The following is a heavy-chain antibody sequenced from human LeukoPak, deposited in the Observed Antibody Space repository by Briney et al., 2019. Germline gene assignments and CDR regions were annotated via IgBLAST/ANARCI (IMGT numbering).Heavy chain of an antibody. CDR1: GFTFSDYY. CDR2: ISSSSSYT. D-gene: IGHD3-10*01. Sequence: PGGSLRLSCAASGFTFSDYYMSWIRQAPGKGLEWVSYISSSSSYTNYADSVKGRFTISRGNAKNSLYLQMNSLRAEDTAVYYCAREMAMVRGVRHYYYYGMDVWGKGTTVTVS. J-gene: IGHJ6*04. V-gene: IGHV3-11*06. CDR3: AREMAMVRGVRHYYYYGMDV.